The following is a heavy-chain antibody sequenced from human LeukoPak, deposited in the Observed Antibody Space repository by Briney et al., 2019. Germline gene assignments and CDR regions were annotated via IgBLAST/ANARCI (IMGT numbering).Heavy chain of an antibody. CDR1: GFTFDDYG. J-gene: IGHJ6*03. CDR3: ARDPIGGLYYYYMDV. CDR2: INWNGGST. D-gene: IGHD4-23*01. V-gene: IGHV3-20*04. Sequence: GGSLRLSCAASGFTFDDYGMSWVRQAPGKGLEWVSGINWNGGSTGYADSVKGRFTISRDNAKNSLYLQMNSLRAEDTAVYYCARDPIGGLYYYYMDVWGKGTTVTVSS.